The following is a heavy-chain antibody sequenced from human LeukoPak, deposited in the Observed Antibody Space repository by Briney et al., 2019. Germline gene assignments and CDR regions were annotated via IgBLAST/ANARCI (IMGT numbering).Heavy chain of an antibody. CDR3: AKGIFGVVKYYFDY. CDR1: GFTVSSNY. J-gene: IGHJ4*02. D-gene: IGHD3-3*01. Sequence: GGSLRLSCAASGFTVSSNYMSWVRQAPGKGLEWVSATSGSGGSTYYADSVKGRFTISKDNSKNTLYLQVNSLRAEDTAVYYCAKGIFGVVKYYFDYWGQGTLVTVSS. CDR2: TSGSGGST. V-gene: IGHV3-23*01.